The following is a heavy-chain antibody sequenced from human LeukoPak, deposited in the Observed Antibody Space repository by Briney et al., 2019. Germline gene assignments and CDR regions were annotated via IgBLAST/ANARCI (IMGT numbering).Heavy chain of an antibody. Sequence: SETLSLTRTVSGGSISSYYWSWLRQPPGKGLEWIGYIYYSGSTNYNPSLKSRVTISVDTSKNQFSLKLSSVTAADTAVYYCATPGVQHYEPYGMDVWGQGTTVTVSS. CDR3: ATPGVQHYEPYGMDV. V-gene: IGHV4-59*12. CDR2: IYYSGST. CDR1: GGSISSYY. J-gene: IGHJ6*02. D-gene: IGHD3-3*01.